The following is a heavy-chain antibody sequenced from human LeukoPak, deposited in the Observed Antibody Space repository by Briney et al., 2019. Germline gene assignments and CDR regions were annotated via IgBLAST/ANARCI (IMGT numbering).Heavy chain of an antibody. CDR3: TRGGHDYGGSFDP. D-gene: IGHD4-23*01. Sequence: SETLSLTCALSGASIASGNYHWDWIRQPAGKRPEYIGRISAGGRTNYNPSLKSRLTISMDTSKNHVSLRLTSVTAADTAVYYCTRGGHDYGGSFDPWGQGILVTVSS. CDR1: GASIASGNYH. V-gene: IGHV4-61*02. J-gene: IGHJ5*02. CDR2: ISAGGRT.